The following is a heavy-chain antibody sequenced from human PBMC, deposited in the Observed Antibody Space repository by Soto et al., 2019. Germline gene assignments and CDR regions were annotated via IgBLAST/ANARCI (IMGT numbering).Heavy chain of an antibody. J-gene: IGHJ4*02. CDR1: GYTFTSYD. CDR3: ARAACVGGSCYESDY. D-gene: IGHD2-15*01. V-gene: IGHV1-8*01. Sequence: VKVSCKASGYTFTSYDINWVRQAAGQGLEWMGWMNPNSGNTGYAQKFQGRVTMTTDTSTSTAYMELRSLRSDDTAVYYCARAACVGGSCYESDYWGQGTLVTVSS. CDR2: MNPNSGNT.